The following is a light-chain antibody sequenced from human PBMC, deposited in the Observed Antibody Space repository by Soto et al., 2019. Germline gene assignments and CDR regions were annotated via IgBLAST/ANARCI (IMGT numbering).Light chain of an antibody. CDR2: DNN. J-gene: IGLJ1*01. V-gene: IGLV1-51*01. CDR1: SGDVSDYNY. Sequence: QSALTQPASVSGSPGQSITISCTGTSGDVSDYNYVSWYQQHPGKAPKLMIYDNNQRPSGIPDRFSASKSGTSATLGITGLQTGDDADYYCGTWDSSLSANVFGTGTKLTVL. CDR3: GTWDSSLSANV.